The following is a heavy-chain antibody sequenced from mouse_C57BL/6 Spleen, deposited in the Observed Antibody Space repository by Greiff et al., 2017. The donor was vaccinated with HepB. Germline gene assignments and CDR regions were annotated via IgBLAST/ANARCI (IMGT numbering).Heavy chain of an antibody. D-gene: IGHD3-1*01. CDR2: IDPETGGT. CDR3: TRKRATRMAMDY. V-gene: IGHV1-15*01. Sequence: QVQLKQSGAELVRPGASVTLSCKASGYTFTDYEMHWVKQTPVHGLEWIGAIDPETGGTAYNQKFKGKAILTADKSSSTAYMELRSLTSEDSAVYYCTRKRATRMAMDYWGQGTSVTVSS. J-gene: IGHJ4*01. CDR1: GYTFTDYE.